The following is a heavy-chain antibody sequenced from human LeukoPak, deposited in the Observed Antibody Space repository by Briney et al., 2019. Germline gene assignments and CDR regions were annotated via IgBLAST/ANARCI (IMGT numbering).Heavy chain of an antibody. CDR2: IYNSGST. CDR3: ANIVVVPAAPGEDAFDI. Sequence: SETLSLTCTVSGGSISSSYYYWGWIRQPPGKGLEWIGSIYNSGSTYYNPSLKSRVTISVDRSKNQFSLKLSSATAADTAVYYCANIVVVPAAPGEDAFDIWGQGTMVTVSS. CDR1: GGSISSSYYY. J-gene: IGHJ3*02. D-gene: IGHD2-2*01. V-gene: IGHV4-39*07.